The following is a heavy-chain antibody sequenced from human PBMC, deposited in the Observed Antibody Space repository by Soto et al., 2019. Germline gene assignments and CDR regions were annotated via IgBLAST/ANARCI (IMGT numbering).Heavy chain of an antibody. V-gene: IGHV3-74*01. CDR3: ARSYCSYTRCDGLIGGY. Sequence: GGSLRLSCAASGFTFSSYWMHWVRQAPGEGLVWVSRINGDGSSTTYADSVKGRFTISRDNAKNALYLQMNSLRADDTAVYYCARSYCSYTRCDGLIGGYWGQGTLVTVSS. J-gene: IGHJ4*02. CDR1: GFTFSSYW. CDR2: INGDGSST. D-gene: IGHD2-2*01.